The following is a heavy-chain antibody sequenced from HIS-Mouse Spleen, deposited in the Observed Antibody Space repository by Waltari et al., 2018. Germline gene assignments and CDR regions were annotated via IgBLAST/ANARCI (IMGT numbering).Heavy chain of an antibody. CDR2: IIPILGIA. J-gene: IGHJ4*02. CDR3: ARDQMETGDPDY. CDR1: GGPFSSYA. V-gene: IGHV1-69*04. D-gene: IGHD7-27*01. Sequence: QVQLVQSGAEVKKPGSSVKVSCKGSGGPFSSYAISWVRQAPGQGLEWMGRIIPILGIANYAQKFQGRVTITADKSTSTAYMELSSLRSEDTAVYYCARDQMETGDPDYWGQGTLVTVSS.